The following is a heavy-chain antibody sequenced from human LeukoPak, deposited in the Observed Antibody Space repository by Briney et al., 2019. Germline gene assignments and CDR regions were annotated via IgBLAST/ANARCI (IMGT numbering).Heavy chain of an antibody. CDR3: AREDGQGMDY. Sequence: GGSLRLSCAASGFTFSSYSMNWVRQAPGKGLEWVSSISSSSSYIYYADSLKGRFAISRDNAKNSLFLQMNSLRAEDTAVYYCAREDGQGMDYWGQGTLVTVSS. CDR2: ISSSSSYI. V-gene: IGHV3-21*01. CDR1: GFTFSSYS. J-gene: IGHJ4*02. D-gene: IGHD2-8*01.